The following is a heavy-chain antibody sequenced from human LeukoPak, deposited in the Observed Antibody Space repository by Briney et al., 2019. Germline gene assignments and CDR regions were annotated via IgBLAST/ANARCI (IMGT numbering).Heavy chain of an antibody. V-gene: IGHV3-73*01. CDR1: GVTFSGSA. CDR2: IRSKANSYAK. J-gene: IGHJ4*02. Sequence: HPGGSLRLSCAASGVTFSGSAMYWVCQAPGKGLEWVGRIRSKANSYAKAYAASVKGRFNIYRDDSKNTAYLQMNSLKTEDTAVYYCNKFLSGYFHWGQGTLVTVSS. D-gene: IGHD3-3*01. CDR3: NKFLSGYFH.